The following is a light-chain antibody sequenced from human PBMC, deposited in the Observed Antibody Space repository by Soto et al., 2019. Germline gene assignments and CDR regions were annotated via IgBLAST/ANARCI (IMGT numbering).Light chain of an antibody. V-gene: IGKV3-15*01. J-gene: IGKJ4*01. Sequence: IVMTQSPATLSVSPGERATLSCRASQNIRRSLAWYQQRPGQPPRLLIYNSYTRATGVAARFSGSGSGTDVTLTISSLQVEDFAVYFCQQYENWPPVTFGGGTKVEIK. CDR2: NSY. CDR1: QNIRRS. CDR3: QQYENWPPVT.